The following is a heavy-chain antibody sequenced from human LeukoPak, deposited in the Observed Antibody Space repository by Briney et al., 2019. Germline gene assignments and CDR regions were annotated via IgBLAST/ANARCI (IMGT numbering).Heavy chain of an antibody. Sequence: PGGSLRLSCAASGFTFSSYAMSWVRQAPGKGLEWVAVISYDGSNKYYADSVKGRFTISRDNSKNTLYLQMNSLRAEDTAVYYCARGGGYGSGSYSPDRNYYYGMDVWGQGTTVTVSS. J-gene: IGHJ6*02. CDR1: GFTFSSYA. CDR2: ISYDGSNK. D-gene: IGHD3-10*01. V-gene: IGHV3-30*03. CDR3: ARGGGYGSGSYSPDRNYYYGMDV.